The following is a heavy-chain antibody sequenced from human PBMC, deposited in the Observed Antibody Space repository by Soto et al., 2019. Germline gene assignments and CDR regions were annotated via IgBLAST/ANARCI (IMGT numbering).Heavy chain of an antibody. J-gene: IGHJ3*02. Sequence: PGGSLRLSCAASGFTFSSYAMSWFRQAPGKGLEWVSAISGSGGSTYYADSVKGRFTISRDNSKNTLYLQMNSLRAEDTAVYYCSIFPIIGGSWGFDIWGQGTMVNV. CDR1: GFTFSSYA. V-gene: IGHV3-23*01. D-gene: IGHD2-15*01. CDR3: SIFPIIGGSWGFDI. CDR2: ISGSGGST.